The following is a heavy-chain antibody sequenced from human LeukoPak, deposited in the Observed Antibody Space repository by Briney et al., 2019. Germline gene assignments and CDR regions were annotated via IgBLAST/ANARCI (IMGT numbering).Heavy chain of an antibody. CDR1: GFTFSNYN. V-gene: IGHV3-21*06. CDR2: ITSTSSYI. Sequence: GGSLRLSCAASGFTFSNYNMNWVRQAPGKGLEWVSSITSTSSYIYYADSVKGRFTISRGNAKNSLYLQMNSLRAEDTAVYYCARDCGGDCYLDYWGQGTLVTVSS. D-gene: IGHD2-21*02. CDR3: ARDCGGDCYLDY. J-gene: IGHJ4*02.